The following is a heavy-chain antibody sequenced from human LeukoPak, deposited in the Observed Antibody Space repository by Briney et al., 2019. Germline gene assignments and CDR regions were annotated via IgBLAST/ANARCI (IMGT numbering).Heavy chain of an antibody. CDR3: ARWVPFWSGYHFDY. Sequence: SGESLKISCKASGYSFTSYWIGWGRQMPGKGLEWMGIIYPGDSDTRYSPSFQGQVSTSADKSISTAYLQWSSLKASDTAMYYCARWVPFWSGYHFDYWGQGTLVTVSS. V-gene: IGHV5-51*01. CDR2: IYPGDSDT. D-gene: IGHD3-3*01. CDR1: GYSFTSYW. J-gene: IGHJ4*02.